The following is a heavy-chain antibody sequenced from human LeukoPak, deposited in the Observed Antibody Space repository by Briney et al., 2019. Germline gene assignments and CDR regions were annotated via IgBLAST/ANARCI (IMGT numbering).Heavy chain of an antibody. CDR1: RFTFSNYA. D-gene: IGHD3-3*01. J-gene: IGHJ3*02. CDR2: ISYDGSTK. Sequence: PGGSLRLSCAASRFTFSNYAMSWVRQAPGKGLEWVAVISYDGSTKYYADSVKGRFTISRDNSKNTQYLQMNSLRTEDTAVYYCARDKKSSFWSDKSRGYFPFGAFDMWGQGTTVIVSS. CDR3: ARDKKSSFWSDKSRGYFPFGAFDM. V-gene: IGHV3-30*03.